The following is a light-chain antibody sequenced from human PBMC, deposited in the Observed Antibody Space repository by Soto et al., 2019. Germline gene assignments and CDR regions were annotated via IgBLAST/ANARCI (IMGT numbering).Light chain of an antibody. J-gene: IGKJ1*01. CDR1: QSVTTN. CDR2: GVS. Sequence: ELVMTQSPATLSVSPGERATLSCRASQSVTTNMAWYQQKPGQAPRLLIYGVSTRATGTPDRFSGSGSGTEFTLTIRRLEPEDFAVYFCQHYVYPQWTFGPGTKVDI. V-gene: IGKV3D-15*01. CDR3: QHYVYPQWT.